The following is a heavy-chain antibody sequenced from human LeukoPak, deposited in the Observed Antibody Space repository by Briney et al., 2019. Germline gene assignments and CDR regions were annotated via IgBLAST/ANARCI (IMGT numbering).Heavy chain of an antibody. D-gene: IGHD2-21*01. Sequence: GGSLRLSCAASGFTFSSYGMRWVRQAPGKGLEWVAVISCDGSNKYYADSVKGRFTISRDNDKNSLYLQMNSLRAEDTAVYYCARDLLLTDQSETLYWGEGTLPTVS. CDR2: ISCDGSNK. J-gene: IGHJ4*02. CDR1: GFTFSSYG. CDR3: ARDLLLTDQSETLY. V-gene: IGHV3-30*03.